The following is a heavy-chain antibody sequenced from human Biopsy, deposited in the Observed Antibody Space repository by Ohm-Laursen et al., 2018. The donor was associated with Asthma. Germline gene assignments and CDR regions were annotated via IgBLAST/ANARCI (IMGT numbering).Heavy chain of an antibody. Sequence: SLRLSCTASGFTFGTYAMHWVRQAPGKGLEWVAVMSYEGSTEYYPDSVKGRFTISRDNSKNTVYLQMNSLRAEDTAVYYCARGDSSGWSHYYFDYWGQGTLVTVSS. V-gene: IGHV3-30-3*01. J-gene: IGHJ4*02. CDR3: ARGDSSGWSHYYFDY. CDR1: GFTFGTYA. D-gene: IGHD6-19*01. CDR2: MSYEGSTE.